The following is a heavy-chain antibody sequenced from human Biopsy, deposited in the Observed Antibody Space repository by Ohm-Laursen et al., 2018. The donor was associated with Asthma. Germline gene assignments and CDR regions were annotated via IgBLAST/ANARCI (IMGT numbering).Heavy chain of an antibody. D-gene: IGHD6-19*01. CDR3: ARDGSSVAGTPYGMDV. Sequence: SQTLSLTCTVSYGSITSGGYYWTWIRQHPGKGLEWIGFIHYSGSTYYTPSLKSRVSISIDTSKNQFSLKLSSVTAADTAVYYCARDGSSVAGTPYGMDVWGQGTTVTVSS. J-gene: IGHJ6*02. V-gene: IGHV4-31*03. CDR1: YGSITSGGYY. CDR2: IHYSGST.